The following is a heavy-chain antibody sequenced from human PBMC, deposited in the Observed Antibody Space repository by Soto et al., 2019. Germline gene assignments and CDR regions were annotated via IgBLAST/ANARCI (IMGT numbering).Heavy chain of an antibody. D-gene: IGHD4-17*01. V-gene: IGHV4-59*08. Sequence: QVQLQESGPGLVKPSETLSLTCTVSGGSISSYYWSWIRQPPGKGLEWIGYIDYSGSTNYNPSLKRRVNISVDTSKNQFSLKLSSVTAADTAVYYCARRYGVYFDYWGQGTLVTVSS. CDR2: IDYSGST. CDR1: GGSISSYY. J-gene: IGHJ4*02. CDR3: ARRYGVYFDY.